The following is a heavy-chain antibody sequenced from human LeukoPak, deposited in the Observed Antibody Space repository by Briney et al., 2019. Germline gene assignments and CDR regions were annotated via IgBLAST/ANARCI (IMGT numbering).Heavy chain of an antibody. V-gene: IGHV3-21*01. Sequence: GGSLRLSCAASGFTFSNYGMHWVRQAPGKGLEWVSSISSSSSSIYYADSVKGRFTISRDNAKNSLYLQMNSLRAEDTAVYYCARASGDIVETATMGSYWGQGTLVTVSS. D-gene: IGHD5-18*01. CDR2: ISSSSSSI. J-gene: IGHJ4*02. CDR3: ARASGDIVETATMGSY. CDR1: GFTFSNYG.